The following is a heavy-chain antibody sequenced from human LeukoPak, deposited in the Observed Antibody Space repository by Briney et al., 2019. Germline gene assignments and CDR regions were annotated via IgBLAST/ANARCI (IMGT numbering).Heavy chain of an antibody. CDR3: AKHRPFYGNSAVDS. J-gene: IGHJ4*02. CDR1: GFTFSSYG. Sequence: GGSLRLSCAASGFTFSSYGMSWVRQAPGKGLEWVSPISGSGGTTYYADSVKGRFTISRDNSKNTLYLQMNSLRAEDTAVYYCAKHRPFYGNSAVDSWGQGTLVTVSS. CDR2: ISGSGGTT. V-gene: IGHV3-23*01. D-gene: IGHD4-23*01.